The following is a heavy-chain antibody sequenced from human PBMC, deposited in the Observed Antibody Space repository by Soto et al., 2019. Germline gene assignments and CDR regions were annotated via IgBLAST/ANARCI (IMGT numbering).Heavy chain of an antibody. CDR3: ARAPADYGDYAYYFDY. CDR2: IYHSGST. Sequence: PSETLSLTCAVSGGSISSGGYSWSWIRQPPGKGLEWIGYIYHSGSTYYNPSLKSRVTISVDRSKNQFSLKLSSVTAADTAVYYCARAPADYGDYAYYFDYWGQGTLVTVSS. D-gene: IGHD4-17*01. V-gene: IGHV4-30-2*01. CDR1: GGSISSGGYS. J-gene: IGHJ4*02.